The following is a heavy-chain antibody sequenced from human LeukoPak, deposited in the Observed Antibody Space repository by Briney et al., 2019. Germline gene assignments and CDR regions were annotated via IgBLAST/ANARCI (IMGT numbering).Heavy chain of an antibody. CDR3: ARNKAITAFFGMDV. D-gene: IGHD2/OR15-2a*01. V-gene: IGHV3-30*03. CDR1: GFTFSDYA. Sequence: GTSLRLSCAASGFTFSDYAMHWVRQAPGKGLEWVAVIAYGGSYKHHSDSLSGRFTISRDNSRDTLYLQINSLRPEDTALYYCARNKAITAFFGMDVWGQGTTVIVSS. CDR2: IAYGGSYK. J-gene: IGHJ6*02.